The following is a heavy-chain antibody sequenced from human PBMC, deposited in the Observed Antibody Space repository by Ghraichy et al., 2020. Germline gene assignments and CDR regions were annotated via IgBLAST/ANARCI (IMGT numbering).Heavy chain of an antibody. V-gene: IGHV4-34*01. CDR1: GGSFSGYY. Sequence: SETLSLTCAVYGGSFSGYYWSWIRQPPGKGLEWIGEINHSGSTNYNPSLKSRVTISVDTSKNQFSLKLSSVTAADTAVYYCARAVRQWLVYFDYWGQGTLVTVSS. J-gene: IGHJ4*02. D-gene: IGHD6-19*01. CDR3: ARAVRQWLVYFDY. CDR2: INHSGST.